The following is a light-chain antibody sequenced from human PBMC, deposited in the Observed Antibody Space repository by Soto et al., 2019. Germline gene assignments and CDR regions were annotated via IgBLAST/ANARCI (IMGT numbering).Light chain of an antibody. V-gene: IGKV1-39*01. J-gene: IGKJ1*01. Sequence: IQVSLSPSYRSASVEGTGMIACRASQSSSNHLTWYQQKPGQAPKLLIFAASSLQSGVPSRFSGSRSGPDFTLTISSLQPEDFATYYCQQSYSSPPTFGQGTKVDIK. CDR3: QQSYSSPPT. CDR1: QSSSNH. CDR2: AAS.